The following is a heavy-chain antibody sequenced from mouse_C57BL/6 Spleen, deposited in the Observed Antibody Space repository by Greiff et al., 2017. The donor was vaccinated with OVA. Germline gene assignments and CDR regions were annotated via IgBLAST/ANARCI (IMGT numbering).Heavy chain of an antibody. V-gene: IGHV1-50*01. J-gene: IGHJ3*01. Sequence: QVQLQQPGAELVKPGASVKLSCKASGYTFTSYWMQWVKQRPGQGLEWIGEIDPSDSYTNYNQKFKGKATLTVDTSSSTAYMQLSSLTSEDSAVYYCARKGVNYYGSSSSWFAYWGQGTLVTVSA. D-gene: IGHD1-1*01. CDR2: IDPSDSYT. CDR3: ARKGVNYYGSSSSWFAY. CDR1: GYTFTSYW.